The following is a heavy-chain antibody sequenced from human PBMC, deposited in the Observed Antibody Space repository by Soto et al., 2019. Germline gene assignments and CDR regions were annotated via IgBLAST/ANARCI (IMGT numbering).Heavy chain of an antibody. CDR2: IKSKADGETK. CDR3: CVIKRRDQYSTSGYWFDP. CDR1: GFTFSHAW. Sequence: GGSLRLSCAASGFTFSHAWMSWVRQAPGKGLEWVGRIKSKADGETKDYGAPARGRFTISRDDSQDILYLHMNSLRIEDTAVYYCCVIKRRDQYSTSGYWFDPWGPGTLVTVSS. D-gene: IGHD4-4*01. V-gene: IGHV3-15*01. J-gene: IGHJ5*02.